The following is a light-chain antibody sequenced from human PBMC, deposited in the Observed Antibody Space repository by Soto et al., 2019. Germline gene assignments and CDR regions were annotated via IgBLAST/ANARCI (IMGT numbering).Light chain of an antibody. V-gene: IGLV2-8*01. CDR1: SSDVGAYNY. CDR3: TSYAGTYSFFYV. J-gene: IGLJ1*01. Sequence: QSVLTQPPSASGSPGQSVTISCTGTSSDVGAYNYVSWYQQLPGKAPKLIIYEVSKRPSGVPDRFSGSKSGNTASLTVSGLQAEDEADYYCTSYAGTYSFFYVSVTGTKVTVL. CDR2: EVS.